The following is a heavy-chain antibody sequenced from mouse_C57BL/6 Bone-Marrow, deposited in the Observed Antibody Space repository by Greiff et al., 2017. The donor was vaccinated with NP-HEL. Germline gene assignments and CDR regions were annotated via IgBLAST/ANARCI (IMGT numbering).Heavy chain of an antibody. J-gene: IGHJ1*03. D-gene: IGHD1-1*01. CDR1: GFTFSDFY. V-gene: IGHV7-1*01. Sequence: DVMLVESGGGLVQSGRSLRLSCATSGFTFSDFYMEWVRQAPGKGLEWIAARRNKANDYTTEYSASVKGRFIVSRDTSQSILYLQMNALRAEDTAIYYCARDAHYYGSSPWYFDVWGTGTTVTVSS. CDR2: RRNKANDYTT. CDR3: ARDAHYYGSSPWYFDV.